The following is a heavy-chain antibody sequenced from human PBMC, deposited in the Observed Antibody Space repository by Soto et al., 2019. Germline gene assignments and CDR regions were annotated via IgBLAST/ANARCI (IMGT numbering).Heavy chain of an antibody. CDR3: VRECPHFESSVSSFDT. D-gene: IGHD3-3*02. CDR2: TYYRSKWYN. Sequence: SQTLSLTCAISGDSVSGNSAAWNWIRQSPSRGLEWLGRTYYRSKWYNDYAVSVKSRITVTPDTSKNQFSLHLNSVTPEDTAVYSCVRECPHFESSVSSFDTGGQGALVPAS. J-gene: IGHJ4*02. CDR1: GDSVSGNSAA. V-gene: IGHV6-1*01.